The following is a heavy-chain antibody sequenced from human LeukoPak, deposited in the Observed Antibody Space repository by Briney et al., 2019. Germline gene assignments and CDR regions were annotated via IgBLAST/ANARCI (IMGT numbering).Heavy chain of an antibody. J-gene: IGHJ6*02. CDR2: ISSSGSTI. Sequence: PGGSLRLSCAASGFTFSSYEMNWVRQAPGKGLEWVSYISSSGSTIYYADPVKGRFTISRDNAKNSLYLQMNSLRAEDTAVYYCARAMDTDYYYGMDVWGQGTTVTVSS. D-gene: IGHD5-18*01. V-gene: IGHV3-48*03. CDR1: GFTFSSYE. CDR3: ARAMDTDYYYGMDV.